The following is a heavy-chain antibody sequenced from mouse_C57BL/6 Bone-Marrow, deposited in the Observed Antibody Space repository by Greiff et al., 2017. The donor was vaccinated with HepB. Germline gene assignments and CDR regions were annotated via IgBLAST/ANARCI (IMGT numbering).Heavy chain of an antibody. Sequence: EVMLVESGGDLVKPGGSLKLSCAASGFTFSSYGMSWVRQTPDKRLEWVATISSGGSYTYSPDSVKGRFTISRDNAKNTLYLQMSSLKSEDTAMYYCARHPAYDGYYAWFAYWGQGTLVTVSA. J-gene: IGHJ3*01. CDR2: ISSGGSYT. D-gene: IGHD2-3*01. CDR3: ARHPAYDGYYAWFAY. CDR1: GFTFSSYG. V-gene: IGHV5-6*01.